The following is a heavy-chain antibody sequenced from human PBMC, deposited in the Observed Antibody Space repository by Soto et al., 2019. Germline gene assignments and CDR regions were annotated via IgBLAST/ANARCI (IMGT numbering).Heavy chain of an antibody. Sequence: ASVKVSCKASGYTFTSYGISWVRQANGQGLEWMGWISAYNGNTNYAQKLQGRVTMTTDTSTSTAYMELRSLRSDDTAVYYCARDLNILTGYYRHWFDPWGQGTLVTVSS. CDR2: ISAYNGNT. CDR3: ARDLNILTGYYRHWFDP. CDR1: GYTFTSYG. J-gene: IGHJ5*02. D-gene: IGHD3-9*01. V-gene: IGHV1-18*01.